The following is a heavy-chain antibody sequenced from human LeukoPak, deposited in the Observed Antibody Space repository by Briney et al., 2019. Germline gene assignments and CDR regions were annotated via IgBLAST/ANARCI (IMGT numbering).Heavy chain of an antibody. CDR2: IYYSGST. J-gene: IGHJ4*02. CDR3: ARGVSSSWYPIDY. V-gene: IGHV4-59*01. CDR1: GGSISSYY. Sequence: PSETLSLTCTVSGGSISSYYWSWIRQPPGKGLEWIGDIYYSGSTNYNPSLKSRVTISVDTSKNQFSLRLNSVTAADTAVYYCARGVSSSWYPIDYWGQGTLVTVSS. D-gene: IGHD6-13*01.